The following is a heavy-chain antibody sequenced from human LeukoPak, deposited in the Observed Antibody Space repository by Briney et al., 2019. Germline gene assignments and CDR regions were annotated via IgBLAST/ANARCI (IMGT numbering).Heavy chain of an antibody. D-gene: IGHD4-17*01. CDR3: ARATVTRVVDY. J-gene: IGHJ4*02. V-gene: IGHV1-46*01. CDR1: GYTFTSYY. Sequence: GASVKVSCKASGYTFTSYYMHWVRQAPGQGLEWMGIINPSGGSTSYAQKFQGRGTMTRDTSTSTVYMELTSLRSEDTAVYYCARATVTRVVDYWGQGTLVTVSS. CDR2: INPSGGST.